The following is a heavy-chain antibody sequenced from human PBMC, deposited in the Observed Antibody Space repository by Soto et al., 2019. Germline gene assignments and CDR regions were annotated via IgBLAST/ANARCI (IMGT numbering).Heavy chain of an antibody. CDR1: GGSFSGYY. D-gene: IGHD3-9*01. Sequence: SETLSLTCAVYGGSFSGYYWSWIRQPPGKGLEWIGEINHSGSTNYNPPLKSRVTISVDTSKNQFSLKLSSVTAADTAVYYCARVLTGGDAFDIWGQGTMVTVSS. CDR3: ARVLTGGDAFDI. J-gene: IGHJ3*02. CDR2: INHSGST. V-gene: IGHV4-34*01.